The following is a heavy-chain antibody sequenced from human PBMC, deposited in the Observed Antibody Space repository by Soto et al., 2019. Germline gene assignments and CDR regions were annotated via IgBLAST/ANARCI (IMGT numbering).Heavy chain of an antibody. CDR2: ISWNGGSS. V-gene: IGHV3-43*01. Sequence: EEQLVESGGAVVQPGGSLRLSCEASGFTFGSYTMHWVRQAPGKGLEWVSLISWNGGSSFYADSVKGRFTISRDNSRDSLYLQINSLRPEDSALYYCAKKIEAHGSGGGDVWGHGTTVTVSS. CDR3: AKKIEAHGSGGGDV. J-gene: IGHJ6*02. CDR1: GFTFGSYT. D-gene: IGHD3-10*01.